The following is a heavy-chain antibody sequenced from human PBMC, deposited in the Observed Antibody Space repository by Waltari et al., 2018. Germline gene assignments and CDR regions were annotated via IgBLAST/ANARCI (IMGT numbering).Heavy chain of an antibody. D-gene: IGHD4-17*01. J-gene: IGHJ6*02. Sequence: QLQLQESGPGLVKPSETLSLTCSVSGGSIGTGTVYWGWIRQPPGKGLEWIGTIFDSGSTFYHPSLDSRATISIDTSKNQFSLKLNSVTAADAAVYYCARHFPDYQTYYYGMDVWGQGTTVTVSS. CDR2: IFDSGST. V-gene: IGHV4-39*01. CDR3: ARHFPDYQTYYYGMDV. CDR1: GGSIGTGTVY.